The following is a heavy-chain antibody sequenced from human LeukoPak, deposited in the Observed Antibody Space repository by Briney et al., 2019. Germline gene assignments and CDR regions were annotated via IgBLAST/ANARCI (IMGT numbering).Heavy chain of an antibody. Sequence: SETLPFTCAVSGYSISSGYYWGWIRQPPGKGLEWIGSIYHSGSTYYNPSLKSRVTISVDTSKNQFSLKLSSVTAADTAVYYCARGIIAVADTFDYWGQGTLVTVSS. CDR2: IYHSGST. D-gene: IGHD6-19*01. CDR3: ARGIIAVADTFDY. CDR1: GYSISSGYY. V-gene: IGHV4-38-2*01. J-gene: IGHJ4*02.